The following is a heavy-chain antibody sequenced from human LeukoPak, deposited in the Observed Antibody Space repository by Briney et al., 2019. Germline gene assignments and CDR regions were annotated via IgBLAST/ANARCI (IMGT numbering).Heavy chain of an antibody. J-gene: IGHJ4*02. CDR2: INLDGTEE. Sequence: GGSLRLSCTASGFTFGDYSMTWVRQAPGKGLEWVANINLDGTEEHYVDSSLKGRFTISRDNAKNSLYLQMTSLRVEDTAVYYCASGRHDFLHWGQGTLVTVSS. D-gene: IGHD3/OR15-3a*01. CDR3: ASGRHDFLH. V-gene: IGHV3-7*01. CDR1: GFTFGDYS.